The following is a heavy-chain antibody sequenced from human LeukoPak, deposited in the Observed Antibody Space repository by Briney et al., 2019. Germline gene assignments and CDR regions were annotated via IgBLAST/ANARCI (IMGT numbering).Heavy chain of an antibody. CDR1: GFTISNYW. J-gene: IGHJ5*02. CDR2: IHPDGSIT. Sequence: NPGGSLRLSCVGSGFTISNYWMHWVRQAPGTGLVWVSRIHPDGSITTYADSVKGRFTISRDNAKNTLYLQMNSLRVEDTAVYYCAPQQTYSPYNWFDPWGQGTLVTVSS. D-gene: IGHD5-12*01. V-gene: IGHV3-74*03. CDR3: APQQTYSPYNWFDP.